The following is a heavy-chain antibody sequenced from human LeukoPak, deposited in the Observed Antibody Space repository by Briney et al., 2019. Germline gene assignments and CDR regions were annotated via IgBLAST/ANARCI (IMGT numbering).Heavy chain of an antibody. J-gene: IGHJ3*01. V-gene: IGHV3-23*01. CDR1: GFTFSSYW. CDR3: AKYDYYDSTGHLVGDAFDV. CDR2: IGCSGVGT. Sequence: WGSLRLSCAASGFTFSSYWMHWVRHAPGKGPEWVSAIGCSGVGTYYADSVKGRFTISRDNSKNTLSLQMNSLKSEDTAVYYCAKYDYYDSTGHLVGDAFDVWGQGTTVTVCS. D-gene: IGHD3-22*01.